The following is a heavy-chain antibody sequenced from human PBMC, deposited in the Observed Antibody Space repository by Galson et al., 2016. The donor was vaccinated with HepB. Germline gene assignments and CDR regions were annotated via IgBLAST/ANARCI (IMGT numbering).Heavy chain of an antibody. V-gene: IGHV4-4*02. CDR3: ARASVVPGARMVFDS. J-gene: IGHJ5*01. D-gene: IGHD2-2*01. CDR2: ISHTGTS. Sequence: SETLSLTCAVSGASINSSTWWTWVRQAPGKGLEWIGEISHTGTSNNNPSLLSRFTMSIDNSRNHFSLNLNSVTAADTAVYFCARASVVPGARMVFDSWGQGILVTVSS. CDR1: GASINSSTW.